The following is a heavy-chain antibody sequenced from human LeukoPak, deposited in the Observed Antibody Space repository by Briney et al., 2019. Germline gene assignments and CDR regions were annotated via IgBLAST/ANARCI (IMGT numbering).Heavy chain of an antibody. D-gene: IGHD5-18*01. CDR2: IYTSGST. J-gene: IGHJ6*03. V-gene: IGHV4-4*07. CDR3: ARGSIQLWLRHYYYYMDV. Sequence: ASETLSLTCTVSGGSISSYYWSWIRQPAGKGLEWIGRIYTSGSTNYNPSLKSRVTMSVDTSKNQFSLKLSSVTAADMAVYYCARGSIQLWLRHYYYYMDVWGKGTTVTVSS. CDR1: GGSISSYY.